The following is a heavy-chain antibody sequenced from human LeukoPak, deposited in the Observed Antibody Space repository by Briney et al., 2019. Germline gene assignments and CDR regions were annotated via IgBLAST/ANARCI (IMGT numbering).Heavy chain of an antibody. J-gene: IGHJ6*03. CDR2: FYYSGST. Sequence: SETLSLTCTVSGGSIKNDYWTWIRQSPGKGLEWIGYFYYSGSTNYNPSLKSRVTISVDMSKNQFSLKLTSVTPADTAVYYCARNKPGYYYYYMDVWGKGTTVTVSS. CDR1: GGSIKNDY. D-gene: IGHD1/OR15-1a*01. CDR3: ARNKPGYYYYYMDV. V-gene: IGHV4-59*01.